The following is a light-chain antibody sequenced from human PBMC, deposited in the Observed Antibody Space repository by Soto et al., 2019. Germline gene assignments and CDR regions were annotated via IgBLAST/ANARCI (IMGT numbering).Light chain of an antibody. V-gene: IGKV3-15*01. J-gene: IGKJ2*01. CDR2: GAS. CDR1: QSVSSN. CDR3: QQYNKWPPYT. Sequence: EIVMTQSPANLSVSPGERATLSCRASQSVSSNLAWYQQKPGQGPRLLIYGASTRATGIPARFSGSGSGTEFTLTIGSLQSEDFAVYYCQQYNKWPPYTFGQGTKVEIK.